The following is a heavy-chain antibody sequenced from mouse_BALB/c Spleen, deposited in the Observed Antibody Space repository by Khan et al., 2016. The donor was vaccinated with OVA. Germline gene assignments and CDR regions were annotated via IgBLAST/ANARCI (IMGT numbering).Heavy chain of an antibody. CDR3: ARSGTISTVVVTDFAF. J-gene: IGHJ2*01. CDR1: GYSITSDYA. Sequence: EVQLVESGPGLVKPSQSLSLTCTVTGYSITSDYAWNWIRQFPGNKLEWMGYIKYSGSTSYNPSLKSRISITRDTSKNPFFLQLNAVTPEDTATYYGARSGTISTVVVTDFAFWGQGTTLTVSS. D-gene: IGHD1-1*01. V-gene: IGHV3-2*02. CDR2: IKYSGST.